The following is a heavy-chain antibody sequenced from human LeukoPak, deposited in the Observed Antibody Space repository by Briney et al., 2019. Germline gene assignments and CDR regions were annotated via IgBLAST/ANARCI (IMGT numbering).Heavy chain of an antibody. J-gene: IGHJ5*02. CDR2: ISYDGSNK. V-gene: IGHV3-30*18. CDR1: GFTFSSYG. D-gene: IGHD2-2*01. CDR3: AKTFLGYCSSTSCYGGPNWFDP. Sequence: GGSLRLSCAASGFTFSSYGMHWVRQAPGKGLEWVAVISYDGSNKYYADSVKGRFTISRDNSKNTLYLQMNSLRAEDTAVYYCAKTFLGYCSSTSCYGGPNWFDPWGQGTLVNVSS.